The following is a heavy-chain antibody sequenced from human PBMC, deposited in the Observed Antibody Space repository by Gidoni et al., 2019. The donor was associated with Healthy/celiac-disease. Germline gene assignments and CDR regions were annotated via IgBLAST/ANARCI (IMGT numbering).Heavy chain of an antibody. Sequence: EVQLVESGGGLVKPGGSLRLSCSASGLNFSSYSMNWVRQAPGKGLEWVSSISSSSSYIYYADSVKGRFTISRDNAKNSLYLQMNSLRAEDTAVYYCAREVDGSSDYWGQGTLVTVSS. CDR2: ISSSSSYI. CDR3: AREVDGSSDY. CDR1: GLNFSSYS. V-gene: IGHV3-21*01. J-gene: IGHJ4*02. D-gene: IGHD3-10*01.